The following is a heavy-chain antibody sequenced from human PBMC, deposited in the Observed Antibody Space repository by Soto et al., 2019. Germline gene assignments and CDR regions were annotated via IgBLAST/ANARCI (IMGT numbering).Heavy chain of an antibody. Sequence: ASVKVSCKCSGYTLTYLSMHWVRQAPGKGLEWMGGFDPEDGETIYAQKFQGRVTITADKSTSTAYMELSSLRSEDTAGYYCARGVSGRFDPWGQGTLVTVSS. CDR2: FDPEDGET. CDR1: GYTLTYLS. CDR3: ARGVSGRFDP. J-gene: IGHJ5*02. V-gene: IGHV1-24*01.